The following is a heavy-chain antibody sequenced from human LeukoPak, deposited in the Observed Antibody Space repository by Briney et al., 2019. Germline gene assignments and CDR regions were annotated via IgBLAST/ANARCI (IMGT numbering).Heavy chain of an antibody. D-gene: IGHD3-22*01. CDR1: GGSISSYY. V-gene: IGHV4-59*01. CDR3: AREGYYYDSSGTSPGFDP. J-gene: IGHJ5*02. Sequence: SETLSLTCTVSGGSISSYYWSWIRQPPGKGLEGIGYIYYSGSTNYNPSLKSRVTISVDTSKNQFSLKLSSATAADTAVYYCAREGYYYDSSGTSPGFDPWGQGTLVTVSS. CDR2: IYYSGST.